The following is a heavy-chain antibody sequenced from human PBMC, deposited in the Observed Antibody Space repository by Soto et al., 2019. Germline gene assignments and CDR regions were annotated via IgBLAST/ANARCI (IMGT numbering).Heavy chain of an antibody. J-gene: IGHJ4*02. D-gene: IGHD2-2*01. CDR3: ARDHCSSTSRNALSEQSGEY. CDR1: GYTFTSYG. Sequence: XPVKVSCQASGYTFTSYGIRLVRQAPGQGLECMGWIIAYNGNTNYAQKLQGRVTMTTDTSTSTAYMELRSLRSDDTAVYYCARDHCSSTSRNALSEQSGEYWGQGTLGTVSS. V-gene: IGHV1-18*04. CDR2: IIAYNGNT.